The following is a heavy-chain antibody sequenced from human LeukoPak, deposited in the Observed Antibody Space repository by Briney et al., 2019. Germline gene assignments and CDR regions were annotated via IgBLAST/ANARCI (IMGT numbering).Heavy chain of an antibody. CDR3: ASKSTDHGELRFDY. V-gene: IGHV4-59*01. CDR1: GDSTNTYF. J-gene: IGHJ4*02. CDR2: IYYTGTT. D-gene: IGHD4-17*01. Sequence: SETLSLTCTISGDSTNTYFWSWIRQPQGKGLEWIGYIYYTGTTNYNPSLKSRVTISVDTSKNQFSLKVSSVTAADTGVYYCASKSTDHGELRFDYWGQGTLVTVSS.